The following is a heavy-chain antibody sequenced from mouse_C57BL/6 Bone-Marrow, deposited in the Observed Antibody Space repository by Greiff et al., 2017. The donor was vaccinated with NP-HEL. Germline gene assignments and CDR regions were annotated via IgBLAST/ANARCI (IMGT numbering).Heavy chain of an antibody. V-gene: IGHV1-15*01. J-gene: IGHJ4*01. CDR1: GYTFTDYE. D-gene: IGHD1-1*01. CDR2: IAPETGGT. Sequence: VQLVESGAELVRPGASVTLSCKASGYTFTDYEMHWVKQKPVHGLEWIGAIAPETGGTAYNQKFKGKAILTADKSSSKAYMELRSLTSEDSAVYYCPPTTPVVGAMDYWGQGTSVTVSS. CDR3: PPTTPVVGAMDY.